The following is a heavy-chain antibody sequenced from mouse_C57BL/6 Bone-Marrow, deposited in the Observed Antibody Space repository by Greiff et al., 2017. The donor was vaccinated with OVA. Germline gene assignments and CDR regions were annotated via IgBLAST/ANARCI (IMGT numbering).Heavy chain of an antibody. J-gene: IGHJ4*01. CDR2: IDPEDGET. V-gene: IGHV14-2*01. Sequence: VQLKESGAELVKPGASVKLSCTASGFNIKDYYMHWVKQRTEQGLERIGRIDPEDGETKYAPKFQRKATITADTSSNTAYLQLSSLTSEDTAVYYCAKGSLRGDYWGQGTSVTVSS. CDR3: AKGSLRGDY. CDR1: GFNIKDYY.